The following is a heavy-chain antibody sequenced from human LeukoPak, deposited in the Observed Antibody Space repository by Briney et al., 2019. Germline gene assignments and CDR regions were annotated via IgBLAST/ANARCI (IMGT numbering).Heavy chain of an antibody. J-gene: IGHJ4*02. D-gene: IGHD1-26*01. V-gene: IGHV1-18*01. CDR2: ISAYNGNT. CDR3: ARVPPWRSYVGAHDY. Sequence: ASVKVSCKASGYTFTSYGISWVRQAPGQGLEWMGWISAYNGNTNYAQKLQGRVTMTTDTSTSTAYMELRSLRSDDTAVYYCARVPPWRSYVGAHDYWGQGTLVTVSS. CDR1: GYTFTSYG.